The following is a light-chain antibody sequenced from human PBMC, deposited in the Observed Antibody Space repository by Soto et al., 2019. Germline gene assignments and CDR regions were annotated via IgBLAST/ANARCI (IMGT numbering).Light chain of an antibody. CDR1: SSTVGGFNV. CDR2: EGI. J-gene: IGLJ3*02. V-gene: IGLV2-14*02. CDR3: CSYTSSSTGV. Sequence: QSVLTQPASVSGSPGQSITISCTGTSSTVGGFNVVSWYQQHPGKAPKVIIYEGIKRPSGVSNRFSGSNSGSTASLTISGLQAEDEADYYCCSYTSSSTGVFGGGTKLTVL.